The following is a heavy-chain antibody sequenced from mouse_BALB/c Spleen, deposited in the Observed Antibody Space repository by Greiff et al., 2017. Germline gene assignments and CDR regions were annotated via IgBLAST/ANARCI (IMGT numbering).Heavy chain of an antibody. Sequence: VKVVESGPGLVAPSQSLSITCTVSGFSLTSYGVHWVRQPPGKGLEWLGVIWAGGSTNYNSALMSRLSLSKDNSKSQVFLKMNSLRTDDTAMYYCSREDGYDVFAYWGQGTLVTVSA. V-gene: IGHV2-9*02. CDR2: IWAGGST. D-gene: IGHD2-2*01. J-gene: IGHJ3*01. CDR3: SREDGYDVFAY. CDR1: GFSLTSYG.